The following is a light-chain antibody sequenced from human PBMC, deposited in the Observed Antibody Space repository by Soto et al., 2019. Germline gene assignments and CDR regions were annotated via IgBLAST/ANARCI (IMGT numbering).Light chain of an antibody. J-gene: IGLJ3*02. V-gene: IGLV1-51*02. CDR3: GTWDSSLSAGGV. CDR2: ENN. CDR1: SSNIGNNY. Sequence: QSVLTQPPSVSAAPGQKVTISCSGSSSNIGNNYVSWYQQLPGTAPKLLIYENNKRPSGIPDRFSGSKSGTSATLGITGLQTGDEADYYCGTWDSSLSAGGVFGGGTKLNVL.